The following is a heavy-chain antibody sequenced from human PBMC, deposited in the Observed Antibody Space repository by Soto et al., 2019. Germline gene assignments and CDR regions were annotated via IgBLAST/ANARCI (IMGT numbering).Heavy chain of an antibody. CDR1: GGSISSGGYY. CDR2: IYYSGSTYYN. V-gene: IGHV4-31*03. CDR3: ARTPLL. Sequence: QVQLRESGPGLVKPSQTLSLTCTVSGGSISSGGYYWSWIRQHPGKGLEWIGYIYYSGSTYYNYYNPSLKSRVTISVDTSKNQFSLKLSSVTAADTAVYYCARTPLLWGQGTLVTVSS. J-gene: IGHJ4*02. D-gene: IGHD1-26*01.